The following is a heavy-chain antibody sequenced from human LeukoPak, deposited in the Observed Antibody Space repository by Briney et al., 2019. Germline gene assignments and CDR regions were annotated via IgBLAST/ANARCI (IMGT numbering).Heavy chain of an antibody. J-gene: IGHJ4*02. CDR3: AGVSPAGAGYYFDY. Sequence: SESLSLSCTVSGYSISSGYYWGWTRRPPGKGRAGVGSIDQSGTADYRPSRKGRVTISGDPSKNQFSLKRSSVTAADTAVYHCAGVSPAGAGYYFDYGGQGTWSPSPQ. V-gene: IGHV4-38-2*02. CDR1: GYSISSGYY. CDR2: IDQSGTA. D-gene: IGHD6-19*01.